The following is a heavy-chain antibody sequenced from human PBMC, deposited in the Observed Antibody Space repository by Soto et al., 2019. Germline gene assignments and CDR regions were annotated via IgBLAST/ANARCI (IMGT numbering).Heavy chain of an antibody. CDR1: GFPLSTYG. CDR2: ISSSSTFI. D-gene: IGHD5-18*01. CDR3: ARDLGYSYGYPLDY. J-gene: IGHJ4*02. Sequence: PGGSLRLSCAASGFPLSTYGMNWVRQAPGKGPEWVSFISSSSTFIYYAESVKGRFTISRDNAKNSLYLQMNSLRAEDTAVYYCARDLGYSYGYPLDYWGQGTLVTVFS. V-gene: IGHV3-21*01.